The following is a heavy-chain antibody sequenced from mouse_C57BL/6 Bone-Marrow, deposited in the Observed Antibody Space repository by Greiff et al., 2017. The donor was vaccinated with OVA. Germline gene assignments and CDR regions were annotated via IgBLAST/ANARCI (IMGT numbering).Heavy chain of an antibody. CDR3: ARSYWLKDY. CDR2: INPGSGGT. CDR1: GYAFTNYL. D-gene: IGHD2-10*01. J-gene: IGHJ4*01. V-gene: IGHV1-54*01. Sequence: VQVVESGAELVRPGTSVKVSCKASGYAFTNYLIEWVKQRPGQGLEWIGVINPGSGGTNYNEKFKGKATLTADKSSSTAYMQLSSLTSEDSAVYFCARSYWLKDYWGQGTSVTVSS.